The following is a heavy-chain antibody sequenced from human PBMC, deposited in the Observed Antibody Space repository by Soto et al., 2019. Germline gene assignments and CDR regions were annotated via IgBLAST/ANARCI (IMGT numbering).Heavy chain of an antibody. V-gene: IGHV4-59*01. J-gene: IGHJ4*02. CDR2: IHYSGTT. CDR1: GTSISSYY. CDR3: ARYNSYAIDY. D-gene: IGHD2-8*01. Sequence: ETLSLTCTVSGTSISSYYWSWIRQPPGKGLEWIVNIHYSGTTNYNPSLASRVTLSVDTSKNQFSLKMTSVTAADRAMYFCARYNSYAIDYWGRGTLV.